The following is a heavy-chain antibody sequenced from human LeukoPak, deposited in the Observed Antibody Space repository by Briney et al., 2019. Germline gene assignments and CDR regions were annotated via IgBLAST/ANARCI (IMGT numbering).Heavy chain of an antibody. Sequence: SETLSPSCTVSGGSLTSTSHYWDWVRQPPGKGLEWLGSIYSSGSTYYNPSLKSRVTVSFDTSKNQFSLSLTSVTAADTAVYYCTKRRGYSFGFDYYYMDVWGKGTTVTISS. CDR1: GGSLTSTSHY. CDR2: IYSSGST. CDR3: TKRRGYSFGFDYYYMDV. D-gene: IGHD5-18*01. V-gene: IGHV4-39*01. J-gene: IGHJ6*03.